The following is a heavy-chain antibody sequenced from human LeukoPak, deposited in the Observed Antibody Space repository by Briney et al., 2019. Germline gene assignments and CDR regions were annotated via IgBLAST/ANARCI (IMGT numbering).Heavy chain of an antibody. V-gene: IGHV3-23*01. CDR1: GFTFSSYA. J-gene: IGHJ4*02. CDR2: ISGSGGST. Sequence: HPGGSLRLSCAASGFTFSSYAMSWVRQAPGKGLEWVSAISGSGGSTYYADSVKGRFTISRDNSKNTLYLQMNSLRAEDTAVYYCAKVPTITMVRGVNVDYWGQGTLVTVSS. D-gene: IGHD3-10*01. CDR3: AKVPTITMVRGVNVDY.